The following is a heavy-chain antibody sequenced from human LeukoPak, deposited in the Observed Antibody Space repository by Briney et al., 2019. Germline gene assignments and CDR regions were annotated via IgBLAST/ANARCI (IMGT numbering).Heavy chain of an antibody. CDR2: IYSGGST. Sequence: GGSLRLSCAASGFTVSSNYMSWVRQAPGKGLEWVSVIYSGGSTYYAGSVKGRFTISRDNSKNTLYLQMNSLRAEDTAVYYCASKSRIQLWHPFDYWGQGTLVTVSS. CDR1: GFTVSSNY. D-gene: IGHD5-18*01. CDR3: ASKSRIQLWHPFDY. J-gene: IGHJ4*02. V-gene: IGHV3-53*01.